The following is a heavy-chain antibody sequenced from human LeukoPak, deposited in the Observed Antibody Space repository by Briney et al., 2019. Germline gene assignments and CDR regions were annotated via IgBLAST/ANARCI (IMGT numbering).Heavy chain of an antibody. Sequence: GSSVKVSCKASGGTFTSYAISWVRQAPGQGLEWMGGIIPIFGTANYAQKFQGRVTITADESTSTAYMELSSLRSEDTAVYYCARDHVPPTYYYDSSGYPDYWGQGTLVTVSS. D-gene: IGHD3-22*01. CDR3: ARDHVPPTYYYDSSGYPDY. CDR2: IIPIFGTA. CDR1: GGTFTSYA. J-gene: IGHJ4*02. V-gene: IGHV1-69*01.